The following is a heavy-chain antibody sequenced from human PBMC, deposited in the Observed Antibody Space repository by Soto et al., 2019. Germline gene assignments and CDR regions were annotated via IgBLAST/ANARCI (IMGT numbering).Heavy chain of an antibody. Sequence: ASVKVSCKASGGTFSSYAISWVLQAPGQGLEWMGGIIPIFGTANYAQKFQGRVTITADESTSTAYMELSSLRSEDTAVYYCARDHSSYDSSGYLDYYYGMDVWGQGTTVTVSS. V-gene: IGHV1-69*13. J-gene: IGHJ6*02. CDR1: GGTFSSYA. CDR3: ARDHSSYDSSGYLDYYYGMDV. D-gene: IGHD3-22*01. CDR2: IIPIFGTA.